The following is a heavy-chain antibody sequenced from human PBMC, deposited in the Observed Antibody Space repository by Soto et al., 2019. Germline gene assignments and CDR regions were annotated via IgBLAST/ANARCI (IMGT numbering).Heavy chain of an antibody. D-gene: IGHD3-10*01. V-gene: IGHV4-39*01. CDR1: GGSISSSSYY. J-gene: IGHJ4*02. Sequence: SETLSITCTVSGGSISSSSYYWGWIRQPPGKGLEWIGSIYYSGSTYYNPSLKSRVTISVDTPKNQFSLKLSAVTAADTAVYYCARHRINYYGSGSYYYFDYWGQGTLVTVSS. CDR2: IYYSGST. CDR3: ARHRINYYGSGSYYYFDY.